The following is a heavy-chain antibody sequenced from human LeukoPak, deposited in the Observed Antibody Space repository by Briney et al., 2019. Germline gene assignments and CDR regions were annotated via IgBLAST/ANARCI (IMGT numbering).Heavy chain of an antibody. V-gene: IGHV3-48*01. CDR3: ALPRDRWQTVPPDY. CDR1: GFTFSSYS. Sequence: PGGSLRLSCAASGFTFSSYSMNWVRQAPGEGLEWVSYISSSSSTIYYADSVKGRFTISRDNAKNSLYLQMNSLRAEDTAVYYCALPRDRWQTVPPDYWGQGTLVTVSS. J-gene: IGHJ4*02. D-gene: IGHD4-23*01. CDR2: ISSSSSTI.